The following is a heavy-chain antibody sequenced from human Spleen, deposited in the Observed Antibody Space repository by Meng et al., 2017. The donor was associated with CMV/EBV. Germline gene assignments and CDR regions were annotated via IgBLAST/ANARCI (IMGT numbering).Heavy chain of an antibody. J-gene: IGHJ4*02. CDR3: ARDVINWGYYFDY. V-gene: IGHV3-11*04. D-gene: IGHD7-27*01. Sequence: GSLRLSCVASGFTFSDYYMSWIRQAPGKGLEWVSYISSSSSTIYYADSVKGRFTISRDNAKNSLYLQMNSLRAEDTAVYYCARDVINWGYYFDYWGQGTLVTVSS. CDR1: GFTFSDYY. CDR2: ISSSSSTI.